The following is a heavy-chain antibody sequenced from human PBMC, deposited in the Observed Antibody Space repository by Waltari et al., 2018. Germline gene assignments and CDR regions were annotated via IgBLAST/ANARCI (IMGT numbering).Heavy chain of an antibody. Sequence: QVQLVQSGAEVKKPGSSVKVSCESSGSRFSSYAITWVRQTTGQGLEWMGGIIPIFGTANYAQKVQGRVTITADESTSTAYMELSSLRSEDTAVYYCAREVAAAGRGKEFDPWGQGTLVTVSS. CDR1: GSRFSSYA. D-gene: IGHD6-13*01. CDR3: AREVAAAGRGKEFDP. J-gene: IGHJ5*02. V-gene: IGHV1-69*01. CDR2: IIPIFGTA.